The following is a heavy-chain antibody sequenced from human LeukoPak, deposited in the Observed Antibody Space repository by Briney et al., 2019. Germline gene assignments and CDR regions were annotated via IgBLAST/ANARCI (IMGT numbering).Heavy chain of an antibody. CDR2: IYTSGST. V-gene: IGHV4-61*02. CDR1: GGSISSGSYY. CDR3: ARGRLLPASPHYYYYYMDV. D-gene: IGHD2-15*01. J-gene: IGHJ6*03. Sequence: PSQTLSLTCTVSGGSISSGSYYWSWIRQPAGQGLEWIGRIYTSGSTNYNPSLKSRVTMSVDTSKNQFSLKLSSVTAADTAVYYCARGRLLPASPHYYYYYMDVWGKGTTVTVSS.